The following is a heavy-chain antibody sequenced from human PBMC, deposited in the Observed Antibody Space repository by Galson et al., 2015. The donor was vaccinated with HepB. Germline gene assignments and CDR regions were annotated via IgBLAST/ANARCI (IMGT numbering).Heavy chain of an antibody. J-gene: IGHJ4*02. Sequence: SVKVSCKVSGYTLTELSIHWVRQAPGKGLEWMGGFAPGDGETIYAQKFQGRVTMTEDKSTDTDYMELSSLRSEDTAVYYCATGVVSSGWYFYYWGQGTLVTVSS. D-gene: IGHD6-19*01. V-gene: IGHV1-24*01. CDR3: ATGVVSSGWYFYY. CDR2: FAPGDGET. CDR1: GYTLTELS.